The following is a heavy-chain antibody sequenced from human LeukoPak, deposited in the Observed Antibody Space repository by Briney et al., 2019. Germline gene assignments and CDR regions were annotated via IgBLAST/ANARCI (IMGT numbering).Heavy chain of an antibody. CDR3: ARGTYSGYDYYYGMDV. J-gene: IGHJ6*02. Sequence: GGSLRRSCAASGFTFSSYGMHWVRQAPGKGLEWVAVIWYDGSNKYYADSVKGRFTISRDNSKDTLYLQMNSLRAEDTAVYYCARGTYSGYDYYYGMDVWGQGTTVTVSS. V-gene: IGHV3-33*01. CDR2: IWYDGSNK. D-gene: IGHD5-12*01. CDR1: GFTFSSYG.